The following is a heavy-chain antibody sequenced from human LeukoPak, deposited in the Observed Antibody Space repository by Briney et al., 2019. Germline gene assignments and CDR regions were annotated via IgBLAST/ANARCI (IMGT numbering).Heavy chain of an antibody. V-gene: IGHV3-7*03. CDR3: ARGGGLDV. CDR2: INHNGNVN. D-gene: IGHD3-16*01. Sequence: GGSLRLSCAASGFTFSSYWMNWARRAPGKGLEWVASINHNGNVNYYVDSVKGRFTISRDNAKNSLYLQMSNLRAEDTAVYFCARGGGLDVWGQGATVTVSS. CDR1: GFTFSSYW. J-gene: IGHJ6*02.